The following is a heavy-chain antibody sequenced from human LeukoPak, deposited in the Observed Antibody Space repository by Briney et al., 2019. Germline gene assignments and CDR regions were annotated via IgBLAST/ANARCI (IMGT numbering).Heavy chain of an antibody. D-gene: IGHD1-26*01. CDR2: IYHSGSP. J-gene: IGHJ2*01. Sequence: SETLSLTCAVSGGSISSNNWWGWVRQPPGKGLEWTGEIYHSGSPNYNPSLKSRVTISVDTSKNQFSLKLSSVTAADTAVYYCARGVQGATPYWFFDLWGRGTLVTVSS. CDR3: ARGVQGATPYWFFDL. CDR1: GGSISSNNW. V-gene: IGHV4-4*02.